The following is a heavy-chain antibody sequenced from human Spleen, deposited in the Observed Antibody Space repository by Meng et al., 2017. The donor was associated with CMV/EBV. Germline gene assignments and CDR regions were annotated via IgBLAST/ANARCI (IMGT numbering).Heavy chain of an antibody. CDR2: IYSGGSST. V-gene: IGHV3-23*03. Sequence: GGSLRLSCAASGFTFSSYAMSWVRQAPGKGLEWVSVIYSGGSSTYYADSVKGRFTISRDNSKNTLYLQMNSLRAEDTAVYYCARTLPPSGLDDAFDIWGQGTMVTVSS. CDR1: GFTFSSYA. CDR3: ARTLPPSGLDDAFDI. J-gene: IGHJ3*02. D-gene: IGHD6-25*01.